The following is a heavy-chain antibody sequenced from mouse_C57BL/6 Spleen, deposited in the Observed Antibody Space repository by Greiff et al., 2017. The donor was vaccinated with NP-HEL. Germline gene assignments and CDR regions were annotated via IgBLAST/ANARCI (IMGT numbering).Heavy chain of an antibody. CDR1: GYAFSSSW. J-gene: IGHJ2*01. CDR3: ARFGGSSPYYFDY. D-gene: IGHD1-1*01. V-gene: IGHV1-82*01. CDR2: IYPGDGDT. Sequence: QVQLQQSGPELVKPGASVKISCKASGYAFSSSWMNWVKQRPGKGLEWIGRIYPGDGDTNYNGKFKGKATLTADKSSSTAYMQLSSLTSEDSAVYFCARFGGSSPYYFDYWGKGTTLTVSS.